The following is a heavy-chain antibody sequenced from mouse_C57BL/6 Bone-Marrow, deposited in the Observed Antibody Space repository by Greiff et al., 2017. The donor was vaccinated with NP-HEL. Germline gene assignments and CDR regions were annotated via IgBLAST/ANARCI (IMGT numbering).Heavy chain of an antibody. D-gene: IGHD1-1*01. CDR1: GYTFTDYY. Sequence: EVQLQQSGPELVKPGASVKISCKASGYTFTDYYMNWVKQSHGKSLEWIGDINPNNGGTSYNQKFKGKATLTVDKSSSTAYMELRSLTSEDSAVYYCARYFSYCPYWYFDVWGTGTTVTVSS. CDR2: INPNNGGT. V-gene: IGHV1-26*01. CDR3: ARYFSYCPYWYFDV. J-gene: IGHJ1*03.